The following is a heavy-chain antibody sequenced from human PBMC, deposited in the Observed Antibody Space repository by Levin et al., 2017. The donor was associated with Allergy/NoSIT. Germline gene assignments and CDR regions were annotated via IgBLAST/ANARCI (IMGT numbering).Heavy chain of an antibody. J-gene: IGHJ4*02. Sequence: RGESLKISCAASGFTFSTCGMHWVRQAPGKGLEWVAVIWSDGITKYYGDSVKGRFTISRDNSQNTLFLQLNSLRAEDTAVYYCARSLFGGDYLDYWGQGTLVTVSS. CDR1: GFTFSTCG. V-gene: IGHV3-33*01. CDR3: ARSLFGGDYLDY. CDR2: IWSDGITK. D-gene: IGHD3-10*01.